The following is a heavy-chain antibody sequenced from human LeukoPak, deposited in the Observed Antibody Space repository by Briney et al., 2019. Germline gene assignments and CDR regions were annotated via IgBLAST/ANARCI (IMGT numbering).Heavy chain of an antibody. CDR3: ARDRRATPMYFFDF. CDR1: RFSFSDYT. V-gene: IGHV3-23*01. J-gene: IGHJ4*02. D-gene: IGHD2-15*01. CDR2: IRHSGVDS. Sequence: GGSLRLSCAASRFSFSDYTMSWVRQLPGKGLEWVSGIRHSGVDSSYADSVKGRFTISRDDSKNMLYLQMNSLRDDDTGVYYCARDRRATPMYFFDFWGQGTPVTVSS.